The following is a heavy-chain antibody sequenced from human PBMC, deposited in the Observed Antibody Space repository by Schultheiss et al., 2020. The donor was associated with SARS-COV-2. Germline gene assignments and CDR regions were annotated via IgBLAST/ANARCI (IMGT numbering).Heavy chain of an antibody. CDR3: AKETYRGKVFHY. D-gene: IGHD4-23*01. CDR1: GFTFSSYW. V-gene: IGHV3-7*01. Sequence: GESLKISCAASGFTFSSYWMSWVRQAPGKGLEWVANIKQDGSEKYYVDSVKGRFTISRDNAKNSLYLQMNSLRAEDTAVYYCAKETYRGKVFHYWGQGTLVTVSS. CDR2: IKQDGSEK. J-gene: IGHJ4*02.